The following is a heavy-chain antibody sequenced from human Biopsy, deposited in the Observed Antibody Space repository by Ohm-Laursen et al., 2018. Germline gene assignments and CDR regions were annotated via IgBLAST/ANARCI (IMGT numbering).Heavy chain of an antibody. CDR3: ARDPRYGYGSYFDY. CDR1: GYTFTGYY. J-gene: IGHJ4*02. CDR2: INPNSGVT. D-gene: IGHD3-10*01. V-gene: IGHV1-2*02. Sequence: GSSVKVSCKASGYTFTGYYMHWVRQAPGQGLEWMGWINPNSGVTNYAQRFQGRVTMTRDTSISTAYMELSGLRSDDTAVYYCARDPRYGYGSYFDYWGQGTLVAVSS.